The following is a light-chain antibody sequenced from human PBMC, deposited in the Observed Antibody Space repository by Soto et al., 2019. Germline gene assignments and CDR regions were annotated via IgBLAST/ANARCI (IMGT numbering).Light chain of an antibody. CDR3: QERRNWPPLT. CDR2: DAS. V-gene: IGKV3-11*01. CDR1: QSVSSY. Sequence: EIVLTQSPATLSLSPGERATLSCRTSQSVSSYLAWYQQKPGQAPRLLIYDASNRATGLPTRFSGIGSGTDFTLTISSLEPEDFAVYDCQERRNWPPLTFGGGTKVEIK. J-gene: IGKJ4*01.